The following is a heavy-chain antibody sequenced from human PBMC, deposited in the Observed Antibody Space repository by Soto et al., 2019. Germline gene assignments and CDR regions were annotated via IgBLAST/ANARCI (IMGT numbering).Heavy chain of an antibody. CDR3: ARGGHSSSWYRLEAYYFDY. J-gene: IGHJ4*02. V-gene: IGHV3-33*01. CDR2: VWYDGTNK. Sequence: HVQLVESGGGVVQPGRSLRLSCEASGFTFKSYGMHWVRQAPGKGLEWVAVVWYDGTNKKYADAVKGRFNIYRDNSKNTLYLQMDSLRAEDTGIYYFARGGHSSSWYRLEAYYFDYWGQGSLVTVSS. CDR1: GFTFKSYG. D-gene: IGHD6-13*01.